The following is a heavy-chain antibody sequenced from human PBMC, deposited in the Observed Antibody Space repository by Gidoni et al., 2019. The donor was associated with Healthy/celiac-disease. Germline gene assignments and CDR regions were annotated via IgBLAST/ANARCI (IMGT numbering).Heavy chain of an antibody. CDR1: GFTFGDYA. Sequence: EVQLVESGGGLVQPGRSLRLSCTASGFTFGDYAMSWVRQAPGKGLEWVGFIRSKAYGGTTEYAASVKGRFTISRDDSKSIAYLQMNSLKTEDTAVYYCTRIATRYYFDYWGQGTLVTVSS. V-gene: IGHV3-49*04. D-gene: IGHD1-26*01. CDR3: TRIATRYYFDY. CDR2: IRSKAYGGTT. J-gene: IGHJ4*02.